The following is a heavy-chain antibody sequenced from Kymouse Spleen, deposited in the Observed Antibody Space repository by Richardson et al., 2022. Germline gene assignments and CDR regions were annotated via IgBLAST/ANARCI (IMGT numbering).Heavy chain of an antibody. D-gene: IGHD3-10*01. CDR2: ISGSGGST. J-gene: IGHJ4*02. V-gene: IGHV3-23*04. Sequence: EVQLVESGGGLVQPGGSLRLSCAASGFTFSSYAMSWVRQAPGKGLEWVSAISGSGGSTYYADSVKGRFTISRDNSKNTLYLQMNSLRAEDTAVYYCAKGPVGYYGSGSYYNYFDYWGQGTLVTVSS. CDR1: GFTFSSYA. CDR3: AKGPVGYYGSGSYYNYFDY.